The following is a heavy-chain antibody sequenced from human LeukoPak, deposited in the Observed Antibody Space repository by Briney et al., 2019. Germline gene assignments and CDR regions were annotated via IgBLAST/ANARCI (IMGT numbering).Heavy chain of an antibody. D-gene: IGHD1-26*01. V-gene: IGHV3-23*01. CDR3: ARLSGSYPYFDY. Sequence: GGSLRLSCAASGFTFSSYGMSWVRQAPGKGLEWVSAISGSGGSTYYADSVKGRFTISRDNSKNTLYLQMNSLRAEDTAVYYCARLSGSYPYFDYWGQGTLVNVSS. CDR1: GFTFSSYG. CDR2: ISGSGGST. J-gene: IGHJ4*02.